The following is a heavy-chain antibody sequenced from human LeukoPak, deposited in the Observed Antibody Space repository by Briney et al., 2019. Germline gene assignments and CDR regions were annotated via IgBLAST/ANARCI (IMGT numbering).Heavy chain of an antibody. D-gene: IGHD2/OR15-2a*01. CDR1: DGSISSSSYY. J-gene: IGHJ5*02. Sequence: SETLSLTCTVPDGSISSSSYYWGWIRQPPGKGLEWIGSIYYSGSTYYNPSLKSRVTISVDTSKNQFSLKLSSVPAADTAVYYCARHTGGFLQDIWLYPWVQGTLVTVSS. CDR2: IYYSGST. CDR3: ARHTGGFLQDIWLYP. V-gene: IGHV4-39*01.